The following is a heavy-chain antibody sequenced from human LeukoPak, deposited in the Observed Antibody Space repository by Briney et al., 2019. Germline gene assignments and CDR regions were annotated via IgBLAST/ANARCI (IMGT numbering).Heavy chain of an antibody. D-gene: IGHD6-19*01. CDR2: INESGST. Sequence: ASETLSLTCAVFGGSFSGYFWSWIRQPPGKGLEWIGEINESGSTYYNPSLKSRVTISIDTSKNHFSLKLSSVTAADTAMYYCARLRSGGQVAGVYFDSWGQGTLVTVSS. V-gene: IGHV4-34*01. CDR1: GGSFSGYF. CDR3: ARLRSGGQVAGVYFDS. J-gene: IGHJ4*02.